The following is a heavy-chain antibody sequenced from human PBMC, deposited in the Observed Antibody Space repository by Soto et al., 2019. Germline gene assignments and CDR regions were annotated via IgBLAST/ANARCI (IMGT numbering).Heavy chain of an antibody. D-gene: IGHD2-2*01. J-gene: IGHJ4*02. CDR3: ASTYCSSTSCRKSVGFYLDY. CDR1: GGTFSSYA. Sequence: SVKVSCKASGGTFSSYAISWVRQAPGQGLEWMGGIIPIFGTANYAQKFQGRVTITADESTSTAYMELSSLRSEDTAVYYCASTYCSSTSCRKSVGFYLDYWGQGTLVTVSS. V-gene: IGHV1-69*13. CDR2: IIPIFGTA.